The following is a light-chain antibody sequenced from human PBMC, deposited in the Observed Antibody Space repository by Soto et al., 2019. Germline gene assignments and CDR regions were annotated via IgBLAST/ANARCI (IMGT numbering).Light chain of an antibody. V-gene: IGKV1-5*03. CDR1: QSISSW. J-gene: IGKJ4*01. CDR2: KAS. CDR3: QQYNSYPLT. Sequence: DIQMTQSPSTLSASVGDRVTITCRASQSISSWLAWYQQKPGKAPKLLIYKASSLESGVPSRFSSSGSGRDITLAISSLQRDDYYCQQYNSYPLTFGGGTKVEIK.